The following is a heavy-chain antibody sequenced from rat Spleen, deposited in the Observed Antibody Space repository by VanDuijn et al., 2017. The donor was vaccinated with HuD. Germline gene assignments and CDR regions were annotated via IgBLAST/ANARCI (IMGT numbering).Heavy chain of an antibody. CDR3: VRHGRGKISYYYVLDA. V-gene: IGHV5-25*01. Sequence: EVQLVESGGGQVQPGRSLKLSCAASGFTFSDYFMAWVRQAPTKGLEWVASISTGGGNTYYRDSVKGRFTISRDNAKSTLYLQMDSLKYEDTATYYCVRHGRGKISYYYVLDAWGQGASVTVSS. CDR1: GFTFSDYF. CDR2: ISTGGGNT. D-gene: IGHD4-5*01. J-gene: IGHJ4*01.